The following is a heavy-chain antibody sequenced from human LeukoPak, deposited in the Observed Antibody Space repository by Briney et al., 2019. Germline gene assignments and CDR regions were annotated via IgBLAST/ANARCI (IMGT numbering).Heavy chain of an antibody. CDR3: AKPTAYYYDSSGYYYDY. V-gene: IGHV3-30*18. D-gene: IGHD3-22*01. Sequence: QPGGSLRLSCAASGFTFSSYGMHWVRQAPGKGLEWVAVISYDGSNKYYADSVKGRFTISRDNSKNTLYLQMNSLRAEDTAVYYCAKPTAYYYDSSGYYYDYWGQGTLVTVSS. CDR2: ISYDGSNK. J-gene: IGHJ4*02. CDR1: GFTFSSYG.